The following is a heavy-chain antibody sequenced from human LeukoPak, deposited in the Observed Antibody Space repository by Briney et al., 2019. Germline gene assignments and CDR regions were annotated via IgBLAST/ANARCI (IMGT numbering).Heavy chain of an antibody. J-gene: IGHJ4*02. CDR3: ARDGGSNWAY. CDR1: GYTFTGYY. D-gene: IGHD2/OR15-2a*01. Sequence: VASVKVSSKASGYTFTGYYMHWVRQAPGQGLEWMGRINPNSGGTNYAQKFQGRVTMTRDTSTSTVYMELSGLRSEDTAVYYCARDGGSNWAYWGQGTLVTVSS. V-gene: IGHV1-2*06. CDR2: INPNSGGT.